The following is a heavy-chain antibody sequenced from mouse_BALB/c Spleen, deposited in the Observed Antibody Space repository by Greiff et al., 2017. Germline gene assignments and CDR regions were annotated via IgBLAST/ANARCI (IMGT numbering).Heavy chain of an antibody. CDR3: ARGLLRYFDV. CDR1: GFTFSDYY. CDR2: ISDGGSYT. V-gene: IGHV5-4*02. J-gene: IGHJ1*01. Sequence: EVQRVESGGGLVKPGGSLKLSCAASGFTFSDYYMYWVRQTPEKRLEWVATISDGGSYTYYPDSVKGRFTISRDNAKNNLYLQMSSLKSEDTAMYYCARGLLRYFDVWGAGTTVTVSS. D-gene: IGHD2-10*01.